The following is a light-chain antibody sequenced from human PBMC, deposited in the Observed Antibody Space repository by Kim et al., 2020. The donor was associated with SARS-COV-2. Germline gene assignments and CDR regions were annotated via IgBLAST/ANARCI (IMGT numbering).Light chain of an antibody. J-gene: IGLJ2*01. CDR3: CSYAGSSTVV. CDR1: SSDGGSYNL. CDR2: EGS. Sequence: GQSITISCTGTSSDGGSYNLVSWYQQHPGKAPKLMIYEGSKRPSGVSNRFSGSKSGNTASLTISGLQAEDEADYYCCSYAGSSTVVFGGGTKLTVL. V-gene: IGLV2-23*01.